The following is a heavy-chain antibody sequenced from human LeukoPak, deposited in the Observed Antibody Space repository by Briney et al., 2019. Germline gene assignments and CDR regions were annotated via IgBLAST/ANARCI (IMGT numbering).Heavy chain of an antibody. CDR1: GGSISNYY. D-gene: IGHD3-22*01. V-gene: IGHV4-59*01. CDR2: IYYSGST. J-gene: IGHJ4*02. Sequence: SETLSLTCTVSGGSISNYYWSWIRQPPGKGLEWIGYIYYSGSTNYNPSLKSRVTISVDTSKNQFSLKLSSVTAADTAVYYCARVHYYDSLNPLYYFDYWGQGTLVTVSS. CDR3: ARVHYYDSLNPLYYFDY.